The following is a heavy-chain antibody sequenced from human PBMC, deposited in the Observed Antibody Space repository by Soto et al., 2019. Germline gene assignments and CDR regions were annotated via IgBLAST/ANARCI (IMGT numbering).Heavy chain of an antibody. V-gene: IGHV3-7*05. CDR1: GFTFSSYW. CDR3: ARDNYDFWSGYYLD. Sequence: EVQLVESGGGLVQPGGSLRLSCAASGFTFSSYWMSWVRQAPGKGLEWVANIKQDGSEKYYVDSVKGRFTISRDNAKNSLYLQMNSLRAEDTAVYYCARDNYDFWSGYYLDWGQGTLVTVSS. D-gene: IGHD3-3*01. CDR2: IKQDGSEK. J-gene: IGHJ4*02.